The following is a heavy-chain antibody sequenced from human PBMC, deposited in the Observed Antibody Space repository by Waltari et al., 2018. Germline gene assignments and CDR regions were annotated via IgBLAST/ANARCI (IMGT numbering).Heavy chain of an antibody. Sequence: QVQLQESGPGLVKPSETLSLTCTVSGGSISSHYWSWIRQPPGKGLEWIGYIYYSWCTNYNTSLMSRVTISVDTSKNQFSLKLSSVTAADTAVYYCARAKVATMEYWGQGTLVTVSS. CDR1: GGSISSHY. CDR3: ARAKVATMEY. D-gene: IGHD5-12*01. V-gene: IGHV4-59*11. CDR2: IYYSWCT. J-gene: IGHJ4*02.